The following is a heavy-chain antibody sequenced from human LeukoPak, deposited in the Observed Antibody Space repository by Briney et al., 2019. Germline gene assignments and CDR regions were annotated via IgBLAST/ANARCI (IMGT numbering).Heavy chain of an antibody. V-gene: IGHV3-7*01. D-gene: IGHD3-10*01. CDR2: IKQDGSEK. J-gene: IGHJ4*02. CDR1: GFTFSSYW. CDR3: ARDGGFGVRGVSFDY. Sequence: PGGSLRLSCAASGFTFSSYWMSWVRQAPGKGLEWVANIKQDGSEKYYVDSVKGRFTISRDNAKNSLYLQMNSLRAEDTAVYYCARDGGFGVRGVSFDYWGQGALVTVSS.